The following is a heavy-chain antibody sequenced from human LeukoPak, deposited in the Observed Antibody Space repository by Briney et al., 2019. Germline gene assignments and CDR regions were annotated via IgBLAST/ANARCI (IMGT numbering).Heavy chain of an antibody. CDR2: INWNGGSI. V-gene: IGHV3-20*04. D-gene: IGHD2-15*01. CDR1: GFTFDDYG. CDR3: ARDENAYCSGGSCSYFQH. Sequence: GGSLRLSCAASGFTFDDYGMSWVRHAPGKGLEWVSGINWNGGSIGYADSVKGRFTISRDNAKNSLYLQMNSLRGEDTAVYYCARDENAYCSGGSCSYFQHWGQGTLVTVSS. J-gene: IGHJ1*01.